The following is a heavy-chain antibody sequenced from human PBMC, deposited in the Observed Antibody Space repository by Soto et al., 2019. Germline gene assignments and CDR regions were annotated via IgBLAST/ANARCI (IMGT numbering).Heavy chain of an antibody. Sequence: PSETLSLTCPVSGGYMISYYWSWIRQPPGRGLEWIGFIYYTEYTTHYNPSLKSRVTISIDTSKNQFSLILTSVTAADTAVYYCARLGGHCSSSSCFGFYVMDVWGQGTTVTVSS. V-gene: IGHV4-59*08. CDR3: ARLGGHCSSSSCFGFYVMDV. CDR2: IYYTEYTT. D-gene: IGHD2-2*01. J-gene: IGHJ6*02. CDR1: GGYMISYY.